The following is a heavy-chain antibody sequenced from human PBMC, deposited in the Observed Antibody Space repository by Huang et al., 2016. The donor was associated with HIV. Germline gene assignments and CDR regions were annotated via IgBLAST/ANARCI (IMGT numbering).Heavy chain of an antibody. Sequence: EVHLVESGGGLVRPGRSLRLSCAASGFTFRSYWMNWVRQAAGRGLEWVGKINLDGSERFDVDSVRGRFTISRDNANNSVALQLNSLKAEDTGVYYCARGFQAKPGDYWGQGTLVTVSS. CDR3: ARGFQAKPGDY. CDR1: GFTFRSYW. J-gene: IGHJ4*02. CDR2: INLDGSER. V-gene: IGHV3-7*01.